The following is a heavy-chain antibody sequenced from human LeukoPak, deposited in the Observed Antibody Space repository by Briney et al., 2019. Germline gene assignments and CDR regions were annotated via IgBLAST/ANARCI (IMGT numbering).Heavy chain of an antibody. Sequence: PGGSLRLSCAASGFTFSSYAMHWVRQAPGKGLEWVAVISYDGSNKYYADSVKGRFTISRDNSKNTLYLQMNSLRAEDTAVYYCARDRDYGDYERAPYFDYWGQGTLVTVSS. CDR1: GFTFSSYA. CDR3: ARDRDYGDYERAPYFDY. V-gene: IGHV3-30-3*01. D-gene: IGHD4-17*01. CDR2: ISYDGSNK. J-gene: IGHJ4*02.